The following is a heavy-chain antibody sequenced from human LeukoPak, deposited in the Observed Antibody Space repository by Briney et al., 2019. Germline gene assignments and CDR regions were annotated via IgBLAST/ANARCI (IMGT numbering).Heavy chain of an antibody. CDR1: GLTFSHYA. CDR2: ISGSGNRT. CDR3: AKGRKIGVAGRPLDQ. V-gene: IGHV3-23*01. Sequence: GGSLRLSCAASGLTFSHYAMNWVRQAPGKGLEWVSGISGSGNRTYDADSVKGRFTVSRDNSKNTLYLQMNSLRVEDTAVYYCAKGRKIGVAGRPLDQWGQGTRVTVSS. J-gene: IGHJ4*02. D-gene: IGHD6-19*01.